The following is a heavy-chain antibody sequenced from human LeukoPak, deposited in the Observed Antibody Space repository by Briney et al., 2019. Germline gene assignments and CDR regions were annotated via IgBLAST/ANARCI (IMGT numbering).Heavy chain of an antibody. J-gene: IGHJ4*02. CDR2: ISGSDGST. Sequence: QSGGSLRLSCEASGFTFSSYAMSWVRQAPGKGLEWVSTISGSDGSTYYADSVKGRFTISRDNSKNTLYLQMNSLRAEDTAVYYCAKASFYYDSSGYYSYWGQGTLVTVSS. CDR1: GFTFSSYA. V-gene: IGHV3-23*01. CDR3: AKASFYYDSSGYYSY. D-gene: IGHD3-22*01.